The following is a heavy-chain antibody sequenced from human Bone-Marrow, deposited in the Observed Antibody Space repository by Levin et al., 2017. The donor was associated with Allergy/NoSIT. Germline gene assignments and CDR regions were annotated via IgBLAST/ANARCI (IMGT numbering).Heavy chain of an antibody. J-gene: IGHJ4*02. Sequence: QAGGSLRLSCVASGFTFNNYWMHWVRQAPGKGLVWVSRISSDGSSTNQADSVKGRFTISRDNAKNTLYLQMNSLRAEDTAVYYCARALIVGATSGGDCWGQGTLVTVSS. CDR1: GFTFNNYW. CDR2: ISSDGSST. CDR3: ARALIVGATSGGDC. V-gene: IGHV3-74*01. D-gene: IGHD1-26*01.